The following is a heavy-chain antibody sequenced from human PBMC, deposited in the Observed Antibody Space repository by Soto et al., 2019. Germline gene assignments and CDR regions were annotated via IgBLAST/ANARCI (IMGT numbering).Heavy chain of an antibody. J-gene: IGHJ4*02. Sequence: QVQLVQSGAEVKKPGSSVKVSCKASGGPFSNDIITWVRQAPGQGLEWVGRIIPLPNTATYAQKFQGRLTITADRSSGTAYMELNSLRSEDTAVYYCARDSPIGSTFSGYDAIDYWGQGTLVTVSS. CDR3: ARDSPIGSTFSGYDAIDY. V-gene: IGHV1-69*08. CDR2: IIPLPNTA. D-gene: IGHD5-12*01. CDR1: GGPFSNDI.